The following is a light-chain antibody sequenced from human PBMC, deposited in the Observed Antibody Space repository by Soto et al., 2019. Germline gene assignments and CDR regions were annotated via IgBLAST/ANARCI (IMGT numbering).Light chain of an antibody. CDR3: QQYNNYWT. V-gene: IGKV1-5*03. Sequence: DIQMTQSPSTLSASVGDRVTITCRASQSISYWLAWYQQKPGKAPNLLIYKASSLESGVPSRFSGSGSGTEFTLTTSSLQPDGFATYYCQQYNNYWTFGQGTKVEIK. CDR2: KAS. CDR1: QSISYW. J-gene: IGKJ1*01.